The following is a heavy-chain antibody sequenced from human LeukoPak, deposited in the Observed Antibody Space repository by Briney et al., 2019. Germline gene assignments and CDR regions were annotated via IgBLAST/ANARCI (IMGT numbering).Heavy chain of an antibody. CDR2: VSSSGNT. CDR3: ARGYKPASGKDGAFDI. Sequence: SETLSLTCSVSGDSINKFYWSWIRQPAGKGLEWIGRVSSSGNTDYNPSLENRVSMSVDTSRNQFSLGLRSMTAADTALYYCARGYKPASGKDGAFDIWGRGTVVTVSS. D-gene: IGHD6-13*01. J-gene: IGHJ3*02. CDR1: GDSINKFY. V-gene: IGHV4-4*07.